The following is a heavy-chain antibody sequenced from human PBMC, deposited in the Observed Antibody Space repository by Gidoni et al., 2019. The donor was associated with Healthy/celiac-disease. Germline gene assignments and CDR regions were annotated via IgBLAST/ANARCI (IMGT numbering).Heavy chain of an antibody. Sequence: QVQLVESGGGVVQPGRSLRLSCAASGFTFSSYAMHWVRQATGKGLEWVAVISYDGSNKYYADSVKGRFTISRDNSKNTLYLQMNSLRAEDTAVYYCARDWWLLPGGPWGQGTLVTVSS. J-gene: IGHJ5*02. V-gene: IGHV3-30*01. D-gene: IGHD2-15*01. CDR1: GFTFSSYA. CDR3: ARDWWLLPGGP. CDR2: ISYDGSNK.